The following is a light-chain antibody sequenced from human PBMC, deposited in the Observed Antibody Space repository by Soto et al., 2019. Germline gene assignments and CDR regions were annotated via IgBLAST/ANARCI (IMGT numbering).Light chain of an antibody. CDR2: DAS. CDR1: QSVHSR. Sequence: EIGMTQSPAAMSVSQGDAATLSCRASQSVHSRLAWYQQKPGQAPRLLIYDASTRATGIPARFSGSGSGTEFTLTISSLQSEDFAVYYCQQYNNWPPITFGQGTRLEI. J-gene: IGKJ5*01. CDR3: QQYNNWPPIT. V-gene: IGKV3-15*01.